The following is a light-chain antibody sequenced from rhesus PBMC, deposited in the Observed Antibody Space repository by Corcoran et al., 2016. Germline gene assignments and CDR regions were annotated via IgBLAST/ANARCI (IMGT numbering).Light chain of an antibody. J-gene: IGKJ4*01. CDR3: LQYTSSPLT. V-gene: IGKV1-22*01. CDR1: PNINNF. CDR2: KAS. Sequence: DIQMTQSPSSLSASVGDTVTITCRASPNINNFLDWYQQKPRTSSNLLIYKASTVQGGVSSRFSGSGSGTGVTLTISSLQPEDFATYYCLQYTSSPLTFGGGTKVELK.